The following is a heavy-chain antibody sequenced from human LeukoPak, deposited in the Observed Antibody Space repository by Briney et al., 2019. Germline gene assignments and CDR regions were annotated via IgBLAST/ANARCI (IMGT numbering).Heavy chain of an antibody. Sequence: SETLSLTRTVSGGTIRRYYWSWIRQPPGKGLEWSGNIYYSGSTNVHPSLKSRVTISVDTSKNQLSLDLSSVTTADTAVYYCARDLGGNPWYFDYWGQGILVTVSS. D-gene: IGHD1-14*01. CDR3: ARDLGGNPWYFDY. CDR2: IYYSGST. CDR1: GGTIRRYY. J-gene: IGHJ4*02. V-gene: IGHV4-59*01.